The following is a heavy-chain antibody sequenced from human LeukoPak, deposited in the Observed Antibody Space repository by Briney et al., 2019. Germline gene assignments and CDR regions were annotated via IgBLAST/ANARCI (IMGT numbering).Heavy chain of an antibody. D-gene: IGHD6-19*01. Sequence: PGGSLRLSCAASGFTFTTYWITWVRQPPGKGLEWVAHLNQDGGGKYYVDSVRGRFTISRGNAKNSVDLLMNNVRAEDTAVYYCARAAPYDSSSTACTLMDYWGHGTLVTVSS. CDR2: LNQDGGGK. CDR1: GFTFTTYW. CDR3: ARAAPYDSSSTACTLMDY. V-gene: IGHV3-7*01. J-gene: IGHJ4*01.